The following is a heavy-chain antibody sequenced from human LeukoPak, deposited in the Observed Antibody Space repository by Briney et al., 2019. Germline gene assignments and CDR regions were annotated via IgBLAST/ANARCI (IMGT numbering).Heavy chain of an antibody. CDR3: ARVTTIPAPDDC. CDR2: ISVYNGNT. V-gene: IGHV1-18*01. Sequence: ASVKVSCKASGGTFSSYAISWVRQAPGQGLEWMGWISVYNGNTNYAQKLQGRVTMTTDTSTTTAYMELRSLRSDDTAVYYCARVTTIPAPDDCWGQGTLVTVSS. CDR1: GGTFSSYA. D-gene: IGHD4-17*01. J-gene: IGHJ4*02.